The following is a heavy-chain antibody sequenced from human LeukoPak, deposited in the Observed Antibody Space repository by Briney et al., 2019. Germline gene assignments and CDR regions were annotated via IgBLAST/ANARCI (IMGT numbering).Heavy chain of an antibody. CDR3: AKSESYGQTSPDY. Sequence: GGSLRLSCAASGFTFSSYAVSWVRQAPGKGLEWVSAISGSGGSTYYADSVKGRFTISRDNSKNTLYLQMNSLRAEDTAVYYCAKSESYGQTSPDYWGQGTLVTVSS. CDR2: ISGSGGST. CDR1: GFTFSSYA. D-gene: IGHD5-18*01. V-gene: IGHV3-23*01. J-gene: IGHJ4*02.